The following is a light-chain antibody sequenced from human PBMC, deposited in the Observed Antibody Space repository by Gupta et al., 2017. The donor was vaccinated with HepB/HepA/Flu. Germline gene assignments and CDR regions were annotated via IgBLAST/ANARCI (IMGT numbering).Light chain of an antibody. J-gene: IGLJ3*02. V-gene: IGLV1-51*01. CDR1: GSNIGSNS. CDR2: DNN. CDR3: GTWDSSLSGNWV. Sequence: QSVLTQPPSVSAAPGQRVSISCSGSGSNIGSNSVSWYQQVPGTAPKLLIYDNNQRPSGSPARFSGSKSGASATLDISGLQTGDEADYYCGTWDSSLSGNWVFGGGTKLTVL.